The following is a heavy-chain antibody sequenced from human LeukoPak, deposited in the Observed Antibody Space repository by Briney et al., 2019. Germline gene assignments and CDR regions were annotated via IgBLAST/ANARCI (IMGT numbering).Heavy chain of an antibody. CDR1: GFTFSSYE. CDR2: ISSSGSTI. V-gene: IGHV3-48*03. J-gene: IGHJ6*03. CDR3: ARAAYYYYMDV. Sequence: GGSLRLSCAASGFTFSSYEMNWVRQAPGKGLEWVSYISSSGSTIYYADSVKGRFTISRDNAKNSLYLQRNSLRAEDTAVYYCARAAYYYYMDVWGKGTTVTISS.